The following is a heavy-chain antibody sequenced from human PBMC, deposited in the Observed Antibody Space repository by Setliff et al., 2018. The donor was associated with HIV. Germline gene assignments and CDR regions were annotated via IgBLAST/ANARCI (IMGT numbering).Heavy chain of an antibody. Sequence: PGGSLRLSCAASGFTFSTYWMNWVRQAPGKGLEWVANIKADGSEKYYVDSVKGRFTISRDNSKNTLYLQMNSLGAEDTAVYYCARSGYSGYDWNWFDPWGQGTLVTVSS. CDR2: IKADGSEK. CDR3: ARSGYSGYDWNWFDP. D-gene: IGHD5-12*01. CDR1: GFTFSTYW. V-gene: IGHV3-7*01. J-gene: IGHJ5*02.